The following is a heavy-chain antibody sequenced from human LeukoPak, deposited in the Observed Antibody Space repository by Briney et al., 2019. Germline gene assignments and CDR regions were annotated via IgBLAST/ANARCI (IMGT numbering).Heavy chain of an antibody. D-gene: IGHD3-3*01. J-gene: IGHJ4*02. V-gene: IGHV4-39*01. CDR2: IYYSGST. CDR3: ARLGPYYDFWSGYLPVDY. CDR1: GGSFSSSSYY. Sequence: SETLSLTCTVSGGSFSSSSYYWGWIRQPPGKGLEWIGSIYYSGSTYYNPSLKSRVTISVDTSKNQFSLKLSSVTAADTAVYYCARLGPYYDFWSGYLPVDYWGQGTLVTVSS.